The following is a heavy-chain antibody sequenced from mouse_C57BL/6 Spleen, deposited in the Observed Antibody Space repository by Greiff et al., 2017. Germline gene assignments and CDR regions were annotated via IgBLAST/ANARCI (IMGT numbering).Heavy chain of an antibody. D-gene: IGHD3-2*02. V-gene: IGHV1-15*01. CDR2: IDPETGGT. CDR3: TRETAQAPFYAMDY. CDR1: GYTFTDYE. J-gene: IGHJ4*01. Sequence: QVQLQQSGAELVRPGASVTLSCKASGYTFTDYEMHWVKQTPVHGLEWIGAIDPETGGTAYNQKFKGKAILTADKSSSTAYMDLRSLTSEDSSVYYCTRETAQAPFYAMDYWGQGTSVTVSS.